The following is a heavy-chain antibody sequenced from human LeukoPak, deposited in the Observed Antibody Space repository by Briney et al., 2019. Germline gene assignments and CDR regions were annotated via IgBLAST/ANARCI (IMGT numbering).Heavy chain of an antibody. J-gene: IGHJ6*03. D-gene: IGHD3-10*01. CDR3: TRHFGVYYYYFYMDV. Sequence: ASVKVSCKASGHNFNSYGISWVRQAPGQGLEWMGWISAYNGNTNYGQSFQGRVTMTTDTSTSTAYMELRSLRSDDTAVYYCTRHFGVYYYYFYMDVWGKGTTVTVSS. V-gene: IGHV1-18*01. CDR2: ISAYNGNT. CDR1: GHNFNSYG.